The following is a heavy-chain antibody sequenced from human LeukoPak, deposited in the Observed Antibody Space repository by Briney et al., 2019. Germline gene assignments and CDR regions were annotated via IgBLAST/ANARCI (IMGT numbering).Heavy chain of an antibody. CDR2: ITNSGRST. D-gene: IGHD1-26*01. Sequence: PGGSLRLSCEASGFSFSNYFMSWIRQAPGKGLEWVSYITNSGRSTNYADAVKGRFTISRDNAKKSIYPEMTDLRAEDTGVYYCAREASGNYHVFDSWGQGTLVTVSS. CDR3: AREASGNYHVFDS. J-gene: IGHJ4*02. V-gene: IGHV3-11*04. CDR1: GFSFSNYF.